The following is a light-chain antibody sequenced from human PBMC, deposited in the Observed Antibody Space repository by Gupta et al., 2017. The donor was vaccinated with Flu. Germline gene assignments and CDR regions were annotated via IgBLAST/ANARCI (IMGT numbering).Light chain of an antibody. Sequence: GAGVSTSCRTGHYFVRFLAWYHQKPGIAPKLLVYSASYLHSAVPSRFSASGSATELTLTISSLLPDDGATYYCQKYDNDPQPFCQGPRV. CDR2: SAS. CDR1: HYFVRF. V-gene: IGKV1-27*01. CDR3: QKYDNDPQP. J-gene: IGKJ1*01.